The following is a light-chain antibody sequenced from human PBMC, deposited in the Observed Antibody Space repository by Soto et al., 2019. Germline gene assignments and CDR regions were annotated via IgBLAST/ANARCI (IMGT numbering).Light chain of an antibody. Sequence: QSALTQPASVSGSPGQSITISCTGTSSDVGGYNYVSWYQQYPGKAPKLMIYEVSNRPSEVSNRFSGSKSGNTASLTISGLQAEDEADYYCSSYASSRDVFFGGGTKLTVL. CDR3: SSYASSRDVF. J-gene: IGLJ2*01. CDR1: SSDVGGYNY. V-gene: IGLV2-14*01. CDR2: EVS.